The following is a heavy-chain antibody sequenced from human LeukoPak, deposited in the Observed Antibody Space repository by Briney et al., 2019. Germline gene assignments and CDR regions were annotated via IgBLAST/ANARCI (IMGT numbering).Heavy chain of an antibody. CDR3: ARGLYGDH. V-gene: IGHV3-30-3*01. J-gene: IGHJ4*02. D-gene: IGHD4-17*01. CDR1: GFTFSSYA. CDR2: ISYDGSNE. Sequence: GGSLRLSCAASGFTFSSYAILWVRQAPGKGLEWVAVISYDGSNEYYADSVKGRFTISRDISKNALYLQMNSLRVEDTAVYYCARGLYGDHWGQGTLVTVSS.